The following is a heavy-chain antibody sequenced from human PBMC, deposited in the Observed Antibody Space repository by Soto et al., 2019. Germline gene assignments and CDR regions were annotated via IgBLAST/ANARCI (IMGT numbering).Heavy chain of an antibody. J-gene: IGHJ4*02. CDR3: AKSNGDMIVVVMTYFDY. CDR1: GFTFSSYA. D-gene: IGHD3-22*01. V-gene: IGHV3-23*01. CDR2: ISGSGGST. Sequence: EVQLLESGGGLVQPGGSLRLSCAASGFTFSSYAMSWVRQAPGKGLEWVSAISGSGGSTYYADSVKGRFTISRDNSKNTLYLQMNSLRAEDTAVYYCAKSNGDMIVVVMTYFDYWGQGTLVTVSS.